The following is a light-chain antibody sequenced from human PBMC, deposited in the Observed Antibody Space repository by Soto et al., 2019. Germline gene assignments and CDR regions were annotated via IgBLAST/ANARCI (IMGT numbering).Light chain of an antibody. Sequence: MVLSHSAGTLSLSPGERVTLYCRASQGVRSSYIAWYQQKPGQAPRLLIYGACSRATGIPDRCSGSGSGKDFTLTISRQEPEDSAIYYRQRRSNWPPFGQGTRLEIK. V-gene: IGKV3D-20*02. CDR2: GAC. CDR3: QRRSNWPP. CDR1: QGVRSSY. J-gene: IGKJ5*01.